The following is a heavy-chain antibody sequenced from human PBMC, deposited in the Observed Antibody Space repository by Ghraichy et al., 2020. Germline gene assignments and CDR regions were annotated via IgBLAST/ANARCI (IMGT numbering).Heavy chain of an antibody. D-gene: IGHD1-26*01. CDR1: GFTFSSYA. J-gene: IGHJ5*02. CDR3: AKGERIVGARAPCWFDP. CDR2: ISGSGGST. Sequence: GGSLRLSCAASGFTFSSYAMSWVRQAPGKGLEWVSAISGSGGSTYYADSVKGRFTISRDNSKNTLYLQMNSLRAEDTAVYYCAKGERIVGARAPCWFDPWGQGTLVTVSS. V-gene: IGHV3-23*01.